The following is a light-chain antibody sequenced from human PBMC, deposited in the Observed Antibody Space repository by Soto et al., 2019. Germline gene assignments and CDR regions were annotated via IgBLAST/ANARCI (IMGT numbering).Light chain of an antibody. Sequence: EIVLTQSPATLSLSPGERATLSCRASQSVSSYLAWYQQKPGQAPRLLIYDASNRATGIPARFSGSGSGTDFTITISSLEPEDFAVYYCQQRSNWPPFTFGRGTKVDI. J-gene: IGKJ3*01. CDR3: QQRSNWPPFT. V-gene: IGKV3-11*01. CDR1: QSVSSY. CDR2: DAS.